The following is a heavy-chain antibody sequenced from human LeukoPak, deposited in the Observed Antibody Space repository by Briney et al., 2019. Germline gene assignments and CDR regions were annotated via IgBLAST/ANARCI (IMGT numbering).Heavy chain of an antibody. CDR2: ISSSSSYI. V-gene: IGHV3-21*01. Sequence: GSLRLSCAASGFTFSSYSMNWVRQAPGKGLEWVSSISSSSSYIYYADSVKGRFTISRDNAKNSLYLQMNSLRAEDTAVYYCARDKGIVVPSGSHDYWGQGTLVTVSS. D-gene: IGHD2-2*01. CDR1: GFTFSSYS. CDR3: ARDKGIVVPSGSHDY. J-gene: IGHJ4*02.